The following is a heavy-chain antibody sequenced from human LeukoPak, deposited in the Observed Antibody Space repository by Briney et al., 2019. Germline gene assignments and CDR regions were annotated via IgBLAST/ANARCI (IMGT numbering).Heavy chain of an antibody. J-gene: IGHJ4*02. CDR3: ATGESIVGAFMSFDY. V-gene: IGHV1-24*01. CDR2: FDPEDGET. D-gene: IGHD1-26*01. CDR1: GHTLTELS. Sequence: ASVKVSCKVSGHTLTELSMHWVRQAPGKGLEWMGGFDPEDGETIYAQKFQGRVTMTEDTSTDTAYMELSSLRSGDTAVYYCATGESIVGAFMSFDYWGQGTLVTVSS.